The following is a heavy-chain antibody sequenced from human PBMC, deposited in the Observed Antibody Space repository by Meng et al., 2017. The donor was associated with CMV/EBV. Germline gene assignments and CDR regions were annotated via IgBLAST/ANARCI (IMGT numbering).Heavy chain of an antibody. D-gene: IGHD5-18*01. CDR1: GFTFRNGW. J-gene: IGHJ4*02. V-gene: IGHV3-15*01. Sequence: EVQLVESXXGLVKXGGSLRLSXAASGFTFRNGWMSWVRQAPGKGLEWVGRIKSKTDGGTTDYAAPVKGRFTISRDDSKNTLYLQMNSLKTEDTAVYYCTTDEDTAMDSDYWGQGTLVIVSS. CDR2: IKSKTDGGTT. CDR3: TTDEDTAMDSDY.